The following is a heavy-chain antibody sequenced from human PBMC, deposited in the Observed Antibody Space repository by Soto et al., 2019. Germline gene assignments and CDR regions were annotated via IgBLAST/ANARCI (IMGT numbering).Heavy chain of an antibody. CDR3: AGGQYFDWLSGVHY. Sequence: QVQLVQSGAEVKKPGASVTVSCKASGFTFTSYGISWVRQAPGQGLEWVGWISGYNVNTRYVQKLQGRVSMTTDTSAGTAYMELRSLSSDDTAGYYGAGGQYFDWLSGVHYWGQGTLVLVSS. V-gene: IGHV1-18*04. CDR1: GFTFTSYG. D-gene: IGHD3-9*01. J-gene: IGHJ4*02. CDR2: ISGYNVNT.